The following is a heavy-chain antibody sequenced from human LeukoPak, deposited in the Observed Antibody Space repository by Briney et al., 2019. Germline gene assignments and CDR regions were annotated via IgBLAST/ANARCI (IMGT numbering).Heavy chain of an antibody. CDR1: GYTFTSDG. D-gene: IGHD3-10*01. J-gene: IGHJ4*02. CDR2: ISAYNGNT. Sequence: ASVKVSCKASGYTFTSDGISWVRQAPGQGLEWMGWISAYNGNTNYAQKLQGRVTMTTDTSTSTAYMELRSLRSDDTAVYYCARDLTMVRGVIRYYFDYWGQGTLVTVSS. V-gene: IGHV1-18*04. CDR3: ARDLTMVRGVIRYYFDY.